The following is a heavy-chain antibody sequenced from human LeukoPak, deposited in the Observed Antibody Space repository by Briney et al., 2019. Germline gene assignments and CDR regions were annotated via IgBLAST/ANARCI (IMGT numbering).Heavy chain of an antibody. J-gene: IGHJ4*02. V-gene: IGHV3-33*08. Sequence: GGSLRLSCAASGFTFSSYVMHWVRQAPGKGLEWVAVIWYDGSNKYYADSVKGRFTISRDNSKNTLYLQMNSLRAEDTAVYYCARDLSTYYYDGSGPFDYWGQGTLVTVSS. CDR1: GFTFSSYV. D-gene: IGHD3-22*01. CDR3: ARDLSTYYYDGSGPFDY. CDR2: IWYDGSNK.